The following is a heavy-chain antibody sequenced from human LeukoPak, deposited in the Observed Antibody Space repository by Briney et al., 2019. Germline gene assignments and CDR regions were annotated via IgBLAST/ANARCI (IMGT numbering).Heavy chain of an antibody. CDR1: GFTFSSYG. CDR2: IRSDGGNK. V-gene: IGHV3-30*02. D-gene: IGHD4-17*01. Sequence: GGSLRLSCAASGFTFSSYGMHWVRQAPGKGLEWVAFIRSDGGNKYYADSVKGRFTISRDNSKNTLYLQMNSLRAEDTAVYYCARDSSYGDHEFDYWGQGTLVTVSS. CDR3: ARDSSYGDHEFDY. J-gene: IGHJ4*02.